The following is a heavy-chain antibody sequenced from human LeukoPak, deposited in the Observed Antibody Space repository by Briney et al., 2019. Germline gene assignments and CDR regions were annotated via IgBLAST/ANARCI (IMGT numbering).Heavy chain of an antibody. Sequence: PSETLSLTCTVSAGSISRSTYYWGWIRQPPGKGLEWIGSIYYSGSTYYNPSLKSRVTISVDTSKNQFYLRLSSVTAADTAVYYCARHRGSWYVDYWGQGTLVTVSS. V-gene: IGHV4-39*01. D-gene: IGHD6-13*01. CDR1: AGSISRSTYY. CDR3: ARHRGSWYVDY. CDR2: IYYSGST. J-gene: IGHJ4*02.